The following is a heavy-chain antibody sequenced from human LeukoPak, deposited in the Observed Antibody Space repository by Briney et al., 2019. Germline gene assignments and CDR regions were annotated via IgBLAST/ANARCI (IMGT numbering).Heavy chain of an antibody. V-gene: IGHV3-23*01. Sequence: PGGSLRLSCAASGFTFSSYSMNWVRQAPGKGLEWVSAISGSGGSTYYADSVKGRFTISRDNSKNTLYLQMNSLRAEDTAVYYCAKVSQGYSNPNFDYWGQGTLVTVSS. CDR3: AKVSQGYSNPNFDY. CDR1: GFTFSSYS. CDR2: ISGSGGST. J-gene: IGHJ4*02. D-gene: IGHD4-11*01.